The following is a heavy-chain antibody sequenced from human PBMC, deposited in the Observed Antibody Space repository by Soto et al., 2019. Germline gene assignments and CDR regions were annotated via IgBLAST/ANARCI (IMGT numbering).Heavy chain of an antibody. D-gene: IGHD6-19*01. CDR1: GGTFSSYA. CDR2: IIPIFGTA. J-gene: IGHJ4*02. CDR3: ARGSSGWHITDY. Sequence: ASVKVSCKASGGTFSSYAISWVRQAPGQGLEWMGGIIPIFGTANYAQKFQGRVTITADESTSTAYMELSSLRSEDTAVYYCARGSSGWHITDYWGQGTLVTVSS. V-gene: IGHV1-69*13.